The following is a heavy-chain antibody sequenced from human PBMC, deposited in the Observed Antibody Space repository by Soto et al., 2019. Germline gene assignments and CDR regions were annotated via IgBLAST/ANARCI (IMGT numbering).Heavy chain of an antibody. J-gene: IGHJ6*02. CDR3: RRDMEHIVVVTAIRGKAEREGMDV. D-gene: IGHD2-21*02. CDR2: ISAYNGNT. V-gene: IGHV1-18*01. CDR1: GYTFTSYG. Sequence: ASVTVSCQAAGYTFTSYGISWVRQAPGQGLEWMGWISAYNGNTNYAQKLQGRVTMTTDTSTSTAYMELRSLRSDDPAVSYCRRDMEHIVVVTAIRGKAEREGMDVWGQGTTVT.